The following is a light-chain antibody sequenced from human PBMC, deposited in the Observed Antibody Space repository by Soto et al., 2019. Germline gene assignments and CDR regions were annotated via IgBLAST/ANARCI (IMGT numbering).Light chain of an antibody. CDR3: QQYGSSAMYA. CDR2: GAS. V-gene: IGKV3-20*01. CDR1: QRVSSSY. J-gene: IGKJ2*01. Sequence: EIVLTQSPGTLSLSPGERATLSCRTSQRVSSSYLAWYQQKPGQAPRLLIYGASSSATGIPDRFSGSGSGTDFTLTISRLQPEDCAVYYCQQYGSSAMYAFGQGTKLEIK.